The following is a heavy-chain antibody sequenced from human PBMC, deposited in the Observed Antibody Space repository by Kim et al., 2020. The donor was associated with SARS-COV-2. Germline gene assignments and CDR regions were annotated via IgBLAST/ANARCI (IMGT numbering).Heavy chain of an antibody. J-gene: IGHJ5*02. D-gene: IGHD6-13*01. CDR2: IKQDGSEK. V-gene: IGHV3-7*03. Sequence: GGSLRLSCAASGFTFSSYWMSWVRQAPGKGLEWVANIKQDGSEKYYVDSVKGRFTISRDNAKNSLYLQMNSLRAEDTAVYYCARDEFYLAAAEVKASWFDPWGQGTLVTVSS. CDR3: ARDEFYLAAAEVKASWFDP. CDR1: GFTFSSYW.